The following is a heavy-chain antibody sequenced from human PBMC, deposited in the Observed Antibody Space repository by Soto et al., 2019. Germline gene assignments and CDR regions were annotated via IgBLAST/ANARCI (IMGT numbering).Heavy chain of an antibody. Sequence: EAQLVESGGGLVQPGGSLRLSCAASGFTFSSYSMDWVRQAPGKGLEWVSYISSSSSMIYYADSLKGRFTISRDNAKNSLYLQMNSLRDEDTAVYYCAREGGSCYSYNYGMDVWGQGTTVTVSS. CDR1: GFTFSSYS. J-gene: IGHJ6*02. V-gene: IGHV3-48*02. CDR2: ISSSSSMI. CDR3: AREGGSCYSYNYGMDV. D-gene: IGHD2-15*01.